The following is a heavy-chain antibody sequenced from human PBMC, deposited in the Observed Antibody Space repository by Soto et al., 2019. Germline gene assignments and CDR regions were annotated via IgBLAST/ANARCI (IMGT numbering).Heavy chain of an antibody. Sequence: ASVKVSCKASGYTFTSYDINWVRQATGQGLEWMGWMNPNSGNTGYAQKFQGRVTMTRNTSISTAYMELSSLRSEDTAVYYCARGRGSSSWLTAYYYHYYRMDVWGQGTTVIVSS. V-gene: IGHV1-8*01. CDR2: MNPNSGNT. J-gene: IGHJ6*02. CDR1: GYTFTSYD. D-gene: IGHD6-13*01. CDR3: ARGRGSSSWLTAYYYHYYRMDV.